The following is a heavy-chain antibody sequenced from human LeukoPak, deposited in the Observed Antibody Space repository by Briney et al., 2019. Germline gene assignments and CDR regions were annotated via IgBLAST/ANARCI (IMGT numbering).Heavy chain of an antibody. CDR3: ARDQGLAVAGTNWFDP. Sequence: SETLSLTCTVSGGSISSSSYYWGWIRQPPGKRLEWIGSIYYSGSTYYNPSLKSRVTISVDTSKNQFSLKLSSVTAADTAVYYCARDQGLAVAGTNWFDPWGQGTLVTVSS. CDR2: IYYSGST. V-gene: IGHV4-39*07. CDR1: GGSISSSSYY. J-gene: IGHJ5*02. D-gene: IGHD6-19*01.